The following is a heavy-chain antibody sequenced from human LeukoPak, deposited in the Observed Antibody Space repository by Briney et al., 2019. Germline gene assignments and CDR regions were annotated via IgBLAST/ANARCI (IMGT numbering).Heavy chain of an antibody. CDR3: ASGASYYYGSGDFDY. CDR1: GFTFSSYA. D-gene: IGHD3-10*01. CDR2: ISYDGSNK. Sequence: GGSLRLSCAASGFTFSSYAMHWVRQAPGKGLEWVAVISYDGSNKYYADSVKGRFTISRDNSKNTLYLQMNSLRAEDTAVYYCASGASYYYGSGDFDYWGQGTLVTVSS. V-gene: IGHV3-30-3*01. J-gene: IGHJ4*02.